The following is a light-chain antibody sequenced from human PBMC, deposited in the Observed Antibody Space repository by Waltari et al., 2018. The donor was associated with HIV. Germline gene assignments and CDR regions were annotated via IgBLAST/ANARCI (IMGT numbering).Light chain of an antibody. J-gene: IGKJ4*01. Sequence: EIVLTQSPVTLSLSPGQRATLSCRASQSIASQLAWYQQKPGQSPRLLVYDTSNRATGIPARFSGSGSGTDFTLAISSLEPEDFAVYYCQQRYNWPLTFGGGTK. CDR2: DTS. CDR3: QQRYNWPLT. CDR1: QSIASQ. V-gene: IGKV3-11*01.